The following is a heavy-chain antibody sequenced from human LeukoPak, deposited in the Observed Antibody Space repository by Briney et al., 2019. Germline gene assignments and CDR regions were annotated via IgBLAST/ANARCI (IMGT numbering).Heavy chain of an antibody. CDR3: ARRYCTNGVCYHDRGAFDI. D-gene: IGHD2-8*01. CDR2: IIPIFGTA. V-gene: IGHV1-69*13. Sequence: ASVKVSCKASGGTFSSSTISWVRQAPGQGLEWMGGIIPIFGTANYAQKFQGRVTIAADESTSTAYMELSSLRSEDTAMYYCARRYCTNGVCYHDRGAFDIWGQGTMVTVSS. CDR1: GGTFSSST. J-gene: IGHJ3*02.